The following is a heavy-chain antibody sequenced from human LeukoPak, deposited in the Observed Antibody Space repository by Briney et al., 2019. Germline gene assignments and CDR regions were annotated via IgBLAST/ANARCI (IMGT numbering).Heavy chain of an antibody. Sequence: SVKVSCKASGGTFSSYAISWVRQAPGQGLEWMGGIIPIFGTANYAQKFQGRVTITADESTSTAYMELSSLRSEDTAAYYCARNYYDSSGYRYYFDYWGQGTLVTVSS. V-gene: IGHV1-69*13. CDR3: ARNYYDSSGYRYYFDY. J-gene: IGHJ4*02. CDR2: IIPIFGTA. CDR1: GGTFSSYA. D-gene: IGHD3-22*01.